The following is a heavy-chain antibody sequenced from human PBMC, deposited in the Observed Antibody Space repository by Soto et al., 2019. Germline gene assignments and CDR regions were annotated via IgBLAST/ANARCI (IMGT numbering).Heavy chain of an antibody. D-gene: IGHD4-17*01. Sequence: QVQLVESGGGLVQPGRSLRLSCVVSGFTFSNYGMHWVRQAPGKGLERVADIWYDGSGQRYAGSVQGRFTISRDNSKKPLYIQINILRVEDTAVYYCAKDEVSRKYYGHSTAVWGQGTTVTVSS. V-gene: IGHV3-33*03. CDR3: AKDEVSRKYYGHSTAV. J-gene: IGHJ6*02. CDR1: GFTFSNYG. CDR2: IWYDGSGQ.